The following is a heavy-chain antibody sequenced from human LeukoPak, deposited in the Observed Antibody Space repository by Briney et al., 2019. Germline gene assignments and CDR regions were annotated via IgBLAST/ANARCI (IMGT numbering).Heavy chain of an antibody. J-gene: IGHJ6*03. D-gene: IGHD2-2*01. CDR3: AREDQLLRGYYYMDV. CDR1: GGSISSGSYY. CDR2: IYTSGST. V-gene: IGHV4-61*02. Sequence: SQTLSLTCTVSGGSISSGSYYWSWIRQPAGKGLEWIGRIYTSGSTNYNPSLKSRVTISVDTSKNQFSLKLSSVTAADTAVYYCAREDQLLRGYYYMDVWGKGTTVTVSS.